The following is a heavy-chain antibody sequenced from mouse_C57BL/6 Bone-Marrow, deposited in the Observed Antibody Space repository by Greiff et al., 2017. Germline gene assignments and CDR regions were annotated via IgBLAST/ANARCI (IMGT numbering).Heavy chain of an antibody. J-gene: IGHJ3*01. CDR1: GYTFTSYG. Sequence: VQLQQSGAELARPGASVKLSCKASGYTFTSYGISWVQQRTGQGLEWIGEIYPRSGNTYYNEKFKGKATLSADKSASTAYLELRSLTSADSAVYFCAREGDYYGPAWFAYWGQGTLVTVSA. CDR2: IYPRSGNT. D-gene: IGHD1-1*01. CDR3: AREGDYYGPAWFAY. V-gene: IGHV1-81*01.